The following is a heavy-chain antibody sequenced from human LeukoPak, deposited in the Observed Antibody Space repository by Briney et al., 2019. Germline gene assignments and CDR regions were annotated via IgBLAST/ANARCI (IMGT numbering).Heavy chain of an antibody. J-gene: IGHJ6*03. D-gene: IGHD3-3*01. CDR3: ARYYDFWSGWDYYYYMDV. V-gene: IGHV4-59*11. CDR1: GGSISSHY. Sequence: SETLSLTCTVSGGSISSHYWSWIRQPPGKGLEWIGYIYYSGSTNYNPSLKSRVTISVDTSKNQFSLKLSSVTAADTAVYYCARYYDFWSGWDYYYYMDVWGKGTTVTVSS. CDR2: IYYSGST.